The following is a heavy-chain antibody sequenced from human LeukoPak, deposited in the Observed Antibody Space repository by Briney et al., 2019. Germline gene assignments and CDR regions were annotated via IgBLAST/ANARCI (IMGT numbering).Heavy chain of an antibody. D-gene: IGHD5-12*01. CDR3: ARHNSGYVLTPEYFQH. Sequence: SETLSLTCTVSGGSIRSYYWSWIRQPPGKGLEWIGYIYYSGSTNYNPSLKSRVTISVDTSKNQFSLKLSSVTAADTAVYYCARHNSGYVLTPEYFQHWGQGTLVTVSS. CDR2: IYYSGST. J-gene: IGHJ1*01. V-gene: IGHV4-59*08. CDR1: GGSIRSYY.